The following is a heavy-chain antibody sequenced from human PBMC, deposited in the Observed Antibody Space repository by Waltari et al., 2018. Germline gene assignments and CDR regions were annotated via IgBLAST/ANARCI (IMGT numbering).Heavy chain of an antibody. CDR3: ARDIFGGYCNGGPCGDAY. D-gene: IGHD2-15*01. J-gene: IGHJ4*02. V-gene: IGHV4-38-2*02. Sequence: QVQLQESGPGLVKPSETLSLTCSVSGYSISSGSYWGWFRQSPGQGLEWIGHIYQSGSTYYNPSLKSRVTISMDTSKNQFSLKLSSMTAADTAVYFCARDIFGGYCNGGPCGDAYWGQGTLVTVSS. CDR2: IYQSGST. CDR1: GYSISSGSY.